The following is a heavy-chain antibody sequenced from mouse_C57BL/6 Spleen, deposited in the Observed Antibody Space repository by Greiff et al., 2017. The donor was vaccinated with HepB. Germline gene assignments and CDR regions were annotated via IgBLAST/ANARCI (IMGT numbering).Heavy chain of an antibody. V-gene: IGHV7-3*01. J-gene: IGHJ1*03. D-gene: IGHD1-1*01. CDR3: ASSYYYGSSYNFDV. CDR1: GFTFTDYY. CDR2: IRNKANGYTT. Sequence: EVKLMESGGGLVQPGGSLSLSCAASGFTFTDYYMSWVRQPPGKALEWLGFIRNKANGYTTEYSASVKGRFTISRDNSQSILYLQMNALRAEDSATYYCASSYYYGSSYNFDVWGTGATVTVSS.